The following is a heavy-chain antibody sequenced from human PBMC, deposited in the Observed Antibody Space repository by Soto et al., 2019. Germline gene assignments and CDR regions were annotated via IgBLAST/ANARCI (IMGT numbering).Heavy chain of an antibody. D-gene: IGHD3-10*02. CDR1: GFAFRSHW. CDR3: GSVFEY. Sequence: SLRLSCGASGFAFRSHWMSWVRQAPGKGLEWVANIKQDGSQKNYVDSVKGRFTISRDNAKNSLYLQMNSLRAEDTAVYYCGSVFEYWGQGALVTASS. V-gene: IGHV3-7*01. J-gene: IGHJ4*02. CDR2: IKQDGSQK.